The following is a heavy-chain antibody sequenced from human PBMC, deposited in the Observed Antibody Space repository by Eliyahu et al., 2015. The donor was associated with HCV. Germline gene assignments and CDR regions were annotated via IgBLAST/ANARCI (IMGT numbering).Heavy chain of an antibody. Sequence: QVQLVESGGGLVRPGGSLRLSCAASGFTFSAYFXTWIRQAPGKGLEWVSYITASGTTTSYADSVKGRFTISRDNAKNSLYLQMNSLRAEDTAVYYCAGEQDGYFDYWGQGTLVTVSS. J-gene: IGHJ4*02. CDR2: ITASGTTT. CDR1: GFTFSAYF. D-gene: IGHD5-24*01. CDR3: AGEQDGYFDY. V-gene: IGHV3-11*01.